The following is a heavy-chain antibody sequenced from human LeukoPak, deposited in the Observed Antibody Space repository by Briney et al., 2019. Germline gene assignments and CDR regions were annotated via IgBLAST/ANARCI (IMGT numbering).Heavy chain of an antibody. CDR1: GFTFSSYA. V-gene: IGHV4-59*01. D-gene: IGHD6-19*01. Sequence: PGGSLRLSCAASGFTFSSYAMHWVRQAPGKGLEWIGYIYYSGSTNYNPSLKSRVTISVDTSKNQFSLKLSSVTAADTAVYYCARVESSGWQEFDYWGQGTLVTVSS. CDR2: IYYSGST. CDR3: ARVESSGWQEFDY. J-gene: IGHJ4*02.